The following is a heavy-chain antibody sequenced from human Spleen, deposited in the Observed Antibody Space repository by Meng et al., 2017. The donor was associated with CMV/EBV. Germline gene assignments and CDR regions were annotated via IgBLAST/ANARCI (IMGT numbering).Heavy chain of an antibody. D-gene: IGHD2-21*01. Sequence: GESLKISCAASGITFSRYWTSWVRQAPGKGLEWVANINQDGSETYYVESVKGRFTVSRDNTKKSLLLQMRSLRVEDTAIYYCATLGFCGGDTGRASLMWWGRGTLVTVSS. V-gene: IGHV3-7*01. CDR1: GITFSRYW. CDR2: INQDGSET. J-gene: IGHJ4*02. CDR3: ATLGFCGGDTGRASLMW.